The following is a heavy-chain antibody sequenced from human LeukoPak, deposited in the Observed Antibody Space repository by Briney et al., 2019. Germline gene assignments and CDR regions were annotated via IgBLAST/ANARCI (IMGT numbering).Heavy chain of an antibody. CDR2: IKSKTDGETT. CDR3: TTEFPVAPTTGPYFDY. D-gene: IGHD5-12*01. V-gene: IGHV3-15*01. Sequence: GGSLRLSCAASGFTFSNAWMSWVRQAPGKGLEWVGRIKSKTDGETTDYAAPVKGRFTISRDDSKNTLYLQMNSLKTEDTAVYYCTTEFPVAPTTGPYFDYWGQGTLVTVSS. J-gene: IGHJ4*02. CDR1: GFTFSNAW.